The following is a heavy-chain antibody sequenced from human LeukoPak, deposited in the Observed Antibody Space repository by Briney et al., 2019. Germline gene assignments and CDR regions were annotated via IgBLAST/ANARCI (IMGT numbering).Heavy chain of an antibody. CDR2: ISAYNGNT. Sequence: GASVKVSCKASGYTFTSYGISWVRQAPGQGLEWMGWISAYNGNTNYAQKLQGRVTMTTDTSTSTAYMELRSLRSDDTAVYYCARDRPVEMATSDFDYWGQGTLVTVSS. V-gene: IGHV1-18*01. CDR1: GYTFTSYG. J-gene: IGHJ4*02. CDR3: ARDRPVEMATSDFDY. D-gene: IGHD5-24*01.